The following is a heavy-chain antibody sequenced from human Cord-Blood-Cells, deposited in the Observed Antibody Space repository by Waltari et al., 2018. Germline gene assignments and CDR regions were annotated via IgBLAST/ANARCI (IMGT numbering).Heavy chain of an antibody. CDR3: ARDKSSSSWSDYNWFDP. J-gene: IGHJ5*02. V-gene: IGHV1-2*02. CDR2: INPNSGGT. D-gene: IGHD6-13*01. Sequence: VKVSCKASGYTFTGYYMHWVRQAPGQGLEWMGWINPNSGGTNYAQKFQGRVTMTRDTSISTAYMELSRLRSDDTAVYYCARDKSSSSWSDYNWFDPWGQGTLVTVSS. CDR1: GYTFTGYY.